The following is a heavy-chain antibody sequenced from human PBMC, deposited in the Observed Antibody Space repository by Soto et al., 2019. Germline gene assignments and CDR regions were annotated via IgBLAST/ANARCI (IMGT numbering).Heavy chain of an antibody. CDR2: IWYDGTTK. CDR3: ASVDNYCGSGS. D-gene: IGHD3-10*01. Sequence: QVQLVESGGVVVQPGRSLRLSCAASGFTFSNYGMHWVRQAPGKGLEWVAVIWYDGTTKNYADSVKGRFTISKDNSKNTLYLQMNSLRAEDTAVYYCASVDNYCGSGSWGQGTLVTVSS. CDR1: GFTFSNYG. V-gene: IGHV3-33*01. J-gene: IGHJ5*02.